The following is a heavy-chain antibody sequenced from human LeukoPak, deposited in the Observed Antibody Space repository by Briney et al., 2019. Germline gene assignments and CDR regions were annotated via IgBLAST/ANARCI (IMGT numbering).Heavy chain of an antibody. Sequence: SVKVSCKASGGTFSSYAISWVRQAPGQGLEWMGRIIPILGIANYAQKFQGRVTITADKSTSTAYMELSSLRSEDTAVYYCARGYQLLFGGWFGPWGQGTLVTVSS. CDR1: GGTFSSYA. D-gene: IGHD2-2*01. CDR2: IIPILGIA. J-gene: IGHJ5*02. V-gene: IGHV1-69*04. CDR3: ARGYQLLFGGWFGP.